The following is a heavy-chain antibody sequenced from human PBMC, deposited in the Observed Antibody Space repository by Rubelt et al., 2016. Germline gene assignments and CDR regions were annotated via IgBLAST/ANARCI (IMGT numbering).Heavy chain of an antibody. CDR3: ASGSSEWLMDAFDI. J-gene: IGHJ3*02. Sequence: QLQLQQWGAGLLKPSETLSLTCAVYGGSFSGYYWSWIRQPPGKGLEWIGEINHSGSTNYNPSLKSRVTLSVDTSKNQFSLKLSSVTAADTAVYYCASGSSEWLMDAFDIWGQGTMVTVSS. D-gene: IGHD6-19*01. CDR1: GGSFSGYY. CDR2: INHSGST. V-gene: IGHV4-34*01.